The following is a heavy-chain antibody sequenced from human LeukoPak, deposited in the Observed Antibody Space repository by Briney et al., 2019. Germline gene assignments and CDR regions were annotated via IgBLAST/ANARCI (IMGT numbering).Heavy chain of an antibody. CDR1: GFTFSSYG. CDR3: AKDRHDY. CDR2: ISYDGSNK. J-gene: IGHJ4*02. Sequence: GGSLRLSCAASGFTFSSYGMHWVRQAPGKGLEWVAVISYDGSNKYYADSVKGRFTISRDNSKNTLYLQMNSLRAEDTAVYYCAKDRHDYWGQGTLVTVSS. V-gene: IGHV3-30*18.